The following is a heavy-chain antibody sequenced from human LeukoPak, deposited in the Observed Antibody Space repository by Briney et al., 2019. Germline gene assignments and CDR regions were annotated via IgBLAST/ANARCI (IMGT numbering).Heavy chain of an antibody. Sequence: ASVKVSCKASGGTFSSYAISWVRQAPGQGLEWMGGIIPIFGTANYAQKFQGRVTITTDESTSTAYMELSSLRSEDTAVYYCATGYIYGHEAFDIWGQGTMVTVSS. CDR2: IIPIFGTA. V-gene: IGHV1-69*05. D-gene: IGHD5-18*01. J-gene: IGHJ3*02. CDR3: ATGYIYGHEAFDI. CDR1: GGTFSSYA.